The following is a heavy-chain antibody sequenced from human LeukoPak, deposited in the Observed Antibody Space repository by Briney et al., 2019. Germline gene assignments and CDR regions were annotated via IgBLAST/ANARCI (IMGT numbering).Heavy chain of an antibody. CDR2: ISRDGYDT. Sequence: PGGSLRLSCAASGFSFNTFAMHWVRQAPGKGLECVSAISRDGYDTHYANSVKVRFTISRDNSRNTLYLQMGSLTAEDMAMYYCARVREGLWYYFDYWGQGTLVTVSS. CDR1: GFSFNTFA. J-gene: IGHJ4*02. CDR3: ARVREGLWYYFDY. V-gene: IGHV3-64*01. D-gene: IGHD1-14*01.